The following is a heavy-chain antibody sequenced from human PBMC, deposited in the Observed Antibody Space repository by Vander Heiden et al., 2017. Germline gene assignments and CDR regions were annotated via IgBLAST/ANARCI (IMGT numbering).Heavy chain of an antibody. D-gene: IGHD3-22*01. CDR3: ARETYYYDSSGYFNWFDP. V-gene: IGHV4-31*03. CDR1: GGSLSSGGYY. J-gene: IGHJ5*02. CDR2: IYYSGST. Sequence: QVQLQESGPGLVKPSQTLSLTCIVSGGSLSSGGYYWSWIRQHPGKGLEWIGYIYYSGSTYYNPSLKSRVTISVDTSKNQFSLKLSSVTAADTAVYYCARETYYYDSSGYFNWFDPWGQGTLVTVSS.